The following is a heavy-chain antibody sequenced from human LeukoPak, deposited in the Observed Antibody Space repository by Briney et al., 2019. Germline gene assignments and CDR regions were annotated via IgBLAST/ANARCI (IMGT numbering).Heavy chain of an antibody. V-gene: IGHV3-66*01. CDR2: IYSGGST. D-gene: IGHD6-19*01. CDR3: ARDSTEYSSGWSFPHRYYYYYYMDV. Sequence: GGSLRLSCAASEFSVGSNYMTWVRQAPGKGLEWVSLIYSGGSTYYADSVKGRFTISRDNSKNTLYLQMNSLRAEDTAVYYCARDSTEYSSGWSFPHRYYYYYYMDVWGKGTTVTVSS. J-gene: IGHJ6*03. CDR1: EFSVGSNY.